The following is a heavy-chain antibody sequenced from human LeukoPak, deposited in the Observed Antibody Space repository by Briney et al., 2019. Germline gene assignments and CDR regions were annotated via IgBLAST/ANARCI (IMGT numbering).Heavy chain of an antibody. D-gene: IGHD3-10*01. CDR3: ARANTYYYGSGSPPNNWFDP. J-gene: IGHJ5*02. Sequence: SETLSLTCTVSGGSISSSSYYWGWIRQPPGKGLEWIGSIYYSGSTYYNPSLKSRVTISVDTSKNQFSLKLSPVTAADTAVYYCARANTYYYGSGSPPNNWFDPWGQGTLVTVSS. CDR2: IYYSGST. CDR1: GGSISSSSYY. V-gene: IGHV4-39*07.